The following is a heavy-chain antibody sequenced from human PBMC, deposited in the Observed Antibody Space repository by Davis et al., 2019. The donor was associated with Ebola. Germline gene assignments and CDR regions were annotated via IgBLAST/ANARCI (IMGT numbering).Heavy chain of an antibody. Sequence: ASVKVSCKASGYTFTGYYMHWVRQAPGQGLEWMGRINPNSGGTNYAQKFQGRVTMTRDTSISTAYMELSSLRSEDTAVYYCATSFPAGATPFDYWGQGTLVTVSS. V-gene: IGHV1-2*06. CDR1: GYTFTGYY. J-gene: IGHJ4*02. CDR3: ATSFPAGATPFDY. CDR2: INPNSGGT. D-gene: IGHD1-26*01.